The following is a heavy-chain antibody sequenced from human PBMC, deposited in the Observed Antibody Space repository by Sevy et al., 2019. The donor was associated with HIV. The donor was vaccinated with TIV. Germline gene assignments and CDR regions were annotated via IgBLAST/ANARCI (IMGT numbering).Heavy chain of an antibody. CDR3: PTDGGGYKDGYSFEY. V-gene: IGHV3-15*07. D-gene: IGHD5-18*01. Sequence: GGSLRLSCAASGFTFSNAWMNWVRQAPGKGLEWVGRIKSKTDGGTTDYAAPVKGRFTISREDSKNTLYLQMNSLKTAETAVYYCPTDGGGYKDGYSFEYWGQGTLVTVSS. J-gene: IGHJ4*02. CDR2: IKSKTDGGTT. CDR1: GFTFSNAW.